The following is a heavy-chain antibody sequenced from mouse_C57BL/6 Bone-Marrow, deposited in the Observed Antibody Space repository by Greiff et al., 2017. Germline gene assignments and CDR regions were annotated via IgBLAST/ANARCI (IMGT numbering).Heavy chain of an antibody. CDR1: GYTFTSYW. CDR2: IHPNSGST. J-gene: IGHJ3*01. Sequence: QVQLQQPGAELVKPGASVKLSCKASGYTFTSYWMHWVKQRPGQGLEWIGMIHPNSGSTNYNEKFKGKATLTVDKSSSTAYMQLSSLTSEDSAVYYCAIRGLPWFAYWGQGTLVTVSA. CDR3: AIRGLPWFAY. D-gene: IGHD3-1*01. V-gene: IGHV1-64*01.